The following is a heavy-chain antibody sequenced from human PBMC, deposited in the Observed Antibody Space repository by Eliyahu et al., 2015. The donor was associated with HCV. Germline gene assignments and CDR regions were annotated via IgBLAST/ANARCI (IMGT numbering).Heavy chain of an antibody. J-gene: IGHJ4*02. CDR1: GFSLSTSGVG. CDR3: AHRLCLRGGSCWEFDS. V-gene: IGHV2-5*02. Sequence: QITLKESGPTLVKPTQTLTLTCTFSGFSLSTSGVGVGWIRQPPGKALEWLALIYWDDDKRYSPALKSRLTITKDTSKNQVVLTMTNMDPVDTATYYCAHRLCLRGGSCWEFDSWGQGTLVTVSS. D-gene: IGHD2-15*01. CDR2: IYWDDDK.